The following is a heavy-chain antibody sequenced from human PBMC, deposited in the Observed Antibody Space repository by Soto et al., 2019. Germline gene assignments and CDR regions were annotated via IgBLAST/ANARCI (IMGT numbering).Heavy chain of an antibody. CDR2: TSTTNGNT. Sequence: QVPLLQSGGAVKKPGASVRVSCKTSGYTFKDYSISWVRQAPGQGLEWMGWTSTTNGNTNTAQRFQGRVTMTADTSTRTAFMELTNPRLDDTAVYYCARVDKSSRWAFDDWGQGTLVTVSS. J-gene: IGHJ4*02. D-gene: IGHD6-19*01. CDR3: ARVDKSSRWAFDD. CDR1: GYTFKDYS. V-gene: IGHV1-18*04.